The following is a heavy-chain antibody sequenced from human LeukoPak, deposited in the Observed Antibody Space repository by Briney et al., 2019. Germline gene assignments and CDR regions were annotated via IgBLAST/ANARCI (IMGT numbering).Heavy chain of an antibody. D-gene: IGHD6-6*01. Sequence: GGSLRLSCAASGFTFSSYAMDWVRQAPGKGLEWVSSISSSSSYIYYADSLKGRFTISRDNAKNSLYLQMNSLRAEDTAVYYCASEYSPNYWGQGTLVTVSS. V-gene: IGHV3-21*01. CDR3: ASEYSPNY. J-gene: IGHJ4*02. CDR1: GFTFSSYA. CDR2: ISSSSSYI.